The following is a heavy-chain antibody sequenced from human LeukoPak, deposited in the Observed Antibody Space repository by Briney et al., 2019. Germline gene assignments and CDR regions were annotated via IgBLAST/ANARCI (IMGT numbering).Heavy chain of an antibody. J-gene: IGHJ6*02. V-gene: IGHV1-69*13. Sequence: SVKVSCKASGGTFSSYAISWVRQAPGQGLEWMGGIIPIFGTANYAQKFQGRVTITADESTSTAYMELSSLRSEDTAVYYCARDGSYCGGDCLTYYGMDVWGQGTTVTVSS. CDR1: GGTFSSYA. CDR2: IIPIFGTA. CDR3: ARDGSYCGGDCLTYYGMDV. D-gene: IGHD2-21*02.